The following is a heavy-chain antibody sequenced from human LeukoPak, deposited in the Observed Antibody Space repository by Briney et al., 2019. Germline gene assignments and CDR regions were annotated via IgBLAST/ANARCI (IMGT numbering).Heavy chain of an antibody. CDR2: INPSGGST. J-gene: IGHJ3*02. V-gene: IGHV1-46*01. CDR1: GYTFTSYY. D-gene: IGHD2-2*02. CDR3: ARRVRALGYCSSTSCYTGDDAFDI. Sequence: ASVKASCKASGYTFTSYYMHWVRQAPGQGLEWMGIINPSGGSTSYAQKFQGRVTMTRDMSTSTVYMELSGLRSEDTAVYYCARRVRALGYCSSTSCYTGDDAFDIWGQGTMVTVSS.